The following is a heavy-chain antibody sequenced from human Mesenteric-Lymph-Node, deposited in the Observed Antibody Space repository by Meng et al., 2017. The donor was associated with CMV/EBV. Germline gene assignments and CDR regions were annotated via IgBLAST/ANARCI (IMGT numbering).Heavy chain of an antibody. D-gene: IGHD3-10*01. J-gene: IGHJ6*02. CDR1: YA. V-gene: IGHV3-30*04. CDR3: ARDLGQVRGPIISVYYYGMDV. Sequence: YAIHWVRQAAGKGLEWVTVISYDGSNQYYADSVKGRFTISRDNSMNTLYLQMNSLRPEDTAVYYCARDLGQVRGPIISVYYYGMDVWGQGTTVTVSS. CDR2: ISYDGSNQ.